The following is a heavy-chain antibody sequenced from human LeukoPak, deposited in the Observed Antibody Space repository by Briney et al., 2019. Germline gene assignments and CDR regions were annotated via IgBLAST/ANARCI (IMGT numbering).Heavy chain of an antibody. J-gene: IGHJ6*03. CDR2: VSPNGGEK. CDR1: GFTFSSFP. Sequence: GGSLRLSCAASGFTFSSFPIHWVRRAPGQGLGWVTFVSPNGGEKHYVDSVEGRFTISRDNFNNTLSLQMNSLGAEDTGVYYCARQATSLNYFHNYMDVWGKGTTVVVS. CDR3: ARQATSLNYFHNYMDV. V-gene: IGHV3-30*01.